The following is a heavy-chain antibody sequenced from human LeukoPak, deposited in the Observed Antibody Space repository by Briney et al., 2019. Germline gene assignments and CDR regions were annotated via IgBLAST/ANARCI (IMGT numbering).Heavy chain of an antibody. CDR1: GFTFSSYW. J-gene: IGHJ4*02. CDR2: IKQDGSEK. Sequence: GGSLRLSCAASGFTFSSYWMSWVRQAPGKGLEWVANIKQDGSEKYYVDSVKGRFTISRDNAKNSLYLQMNSLRAEDTAVYYCARDPIQLWTHYFDYWGQGTLVTVSS. D-gene: IGHD5-18*01. CDR3: ARDPIQLWTHYFDY. V-gene: IGHV3-7*01.